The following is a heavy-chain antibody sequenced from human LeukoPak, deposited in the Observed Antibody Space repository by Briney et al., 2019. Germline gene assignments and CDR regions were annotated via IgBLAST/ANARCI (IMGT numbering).Heavy chain of an antibody. CDR1: GDSISSSSYY. D-gene: IGHD1-26*01. CDR2: IYYSGST. V-gene: IGHV4-39*07. CDR3: ARDQRGRGVYYYYMDV. Sequence: SETLSLTCTVSGDSISSSSYYWGWIRQPPGKGLEWIGSIYYSGSTYYKSSLKSRVTISIDTSKNQFSLKLSSVTAADTAVYYCARDQRGRGVYYYYMDVWGKGTTVTISS. J-gene: IGHJ6*03.